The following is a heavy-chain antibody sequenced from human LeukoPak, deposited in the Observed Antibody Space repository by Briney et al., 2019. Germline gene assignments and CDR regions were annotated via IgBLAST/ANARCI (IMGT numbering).Heavy chain of an antibody. D-gene: IGHD6-13*01. CDR3: ARRGYSTCWFDP. V-gene: IGHV4-39*01. Sequence: PSETLSPTCTASGGSISSNNYYWGWIRQPPGKGLEWIGSIYYSGSTYYNPSLKSRVTISVDTSKNQFSLKLSSVTAADTAVYFCARRGYSTCWFDPWGRGTLVTVSS. CDR2: IYYSGST. CDR1: GGSISSNNYY. J-gene: IGHJ5*02.